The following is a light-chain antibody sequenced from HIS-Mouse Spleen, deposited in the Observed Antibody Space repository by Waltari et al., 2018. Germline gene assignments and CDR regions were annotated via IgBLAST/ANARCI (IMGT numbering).Light chain of an antibody. CDR1: QSVSSN. J-gene: IGKJ3*01. CDR2: GAS. V-gene: IGKV3-15*01. CDR3: QQYNNWPIFT. Sequence: EIVMTQSPATLPVSTGERATLSCRASQSVSSNLAWYQQKPGQAPRLLIYGASTRATGIPARFSGSGSGTEFTLTISSMQSEDFAVYYCQQYNNWPIFTFGPGTKVDIK.